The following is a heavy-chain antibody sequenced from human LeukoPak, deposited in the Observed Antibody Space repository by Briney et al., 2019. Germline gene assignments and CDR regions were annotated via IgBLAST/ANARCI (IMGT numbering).Heavy chain of an antibody. Sequence: PSETLPLTCTVSGGSISSYYWSWIRQPPGRGLEWIGYIFYSGSSNYNPSLKSRVTISVDTSRNQFSLKLSSVTAADTAVYYCARGSGWELSGMYDFDMWGQGTMVTVSS. V-gene: IGHV4-59*01. D-gene: IGHD1-26*01. CDR1: GGSISSYY. J-gene: IGHJ3*02. CDR3: ARGSGWELSGMYDFDM. CDR2: IFYSGSS.